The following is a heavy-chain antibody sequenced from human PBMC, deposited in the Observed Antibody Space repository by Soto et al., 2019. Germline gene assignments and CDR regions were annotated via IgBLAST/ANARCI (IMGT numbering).Heavy chain of an antibody. CDR1: GGSFSSYY. V-gene: IGHV4-59*01. CDR3: ARNRGNYFYS. J-gene: IGHJ4*02. Sequence: QVQLQESGPGLVKTSETLSLTCTVSGGSFSSYYWSWIRQPPGKGLEWIGYIYYSGSTNYNPSLKCRVTMSVHTSQIVFSVKLRSVTAADTAVYYCARNRGNYFYSLGQGPLVAVSS. CDR2: IYYSGST.